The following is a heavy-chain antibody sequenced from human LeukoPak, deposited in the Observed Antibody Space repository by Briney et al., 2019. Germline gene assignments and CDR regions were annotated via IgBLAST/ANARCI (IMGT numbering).Heavy chain of an antibody. D-gene: IGHD3-22*01. J-gene: IGHJ3*02. CDR3: AKRNSGYYAFDI. Sequence: GGSLRLSCATSGFTFSSYAMSWVRQAPGKGLEWVSAITTGGGGTYYADSVKGRFTISRDNSKNTLYLQMNSLRAEDTAVYYCAKRNSGYYAFDIWGQGTMVTVSS. V-gene: IGHV3-23*01. CDR1: GFTFSSYA. CDR2: ITTGGGGT.